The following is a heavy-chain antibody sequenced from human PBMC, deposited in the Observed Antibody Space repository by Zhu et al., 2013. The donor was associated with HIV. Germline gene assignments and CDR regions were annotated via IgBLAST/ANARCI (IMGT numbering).Heavy chain of an antibody. CDR3: ARDRAPARAFDI. D-gene: IGHD3-10*01. J-gene: IGHJ3*02. CDR1: GGTFSSYA. CDR2: ISPNSGDT. V-gene: IGHV1-2*02. Sequence: QVQLVQSGAEVKKPGSSVKVSCKASGGTFSSYAISWVRQAPGQGLEWMGWISPNSGDTNYAQKFQGRVTMTRDTSICTAYMELSRLTSDDSTVYYCARDRAPARAFDIWGQGDNGHRLF.